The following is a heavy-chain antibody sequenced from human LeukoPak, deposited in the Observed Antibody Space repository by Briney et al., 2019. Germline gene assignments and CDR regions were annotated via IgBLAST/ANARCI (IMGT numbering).Heavy chain of an antibody. Sequence: GGSLRLSCAASGFTFSSYGMHWVRQAPGKGLEWVAFIRHDGSSKYYADSVKGRFTISRDNSKNTLYLQMNSLRAEDTAVYYCARDNSRTAALDAFNIWGQGTVVTVSS. J-gene: IGHJ3*02. CDR2: IRHDGSSK. V-gene: IGHV3-30*02. CDR1: GFTFSSYG. CDR3: ARDNSRTAALDAFNI. D-gene: IGHD6-13*01.